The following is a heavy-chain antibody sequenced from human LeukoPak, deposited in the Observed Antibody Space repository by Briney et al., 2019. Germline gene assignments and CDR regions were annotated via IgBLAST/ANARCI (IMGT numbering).Heavy chain of an antibody. CDR3: ARLAAAGRNSDWFDP. D-gene: IGHD6-13*01. CDR2: IIPILGIA. V-gene: IGHV1-69*04. CDR1: GGTFSSYA. J-gene: IGHJ5*02. Sequence: SVKLSCKASGGTFSSYAISWVGQAPGLGLEWMGRIIPILGIANYAQKFQGRVTITADKSTSTAYMELSSLRSEDTAVYYCARLAAAGRNSDWFDPWGQGTLVTVSS.